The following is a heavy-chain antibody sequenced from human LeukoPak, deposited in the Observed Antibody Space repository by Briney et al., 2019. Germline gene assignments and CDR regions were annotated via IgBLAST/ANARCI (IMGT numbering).Heavy chain of an antibody. V-gene: IGHV1-69*04. CDR3: ARGFGGGSNLDY. J-gene: IGHJ4*02. CDR1: GGTFSSYG. CDR2: IIPIVGIA. Sequence: SVKVSCKASGGTFSSYGVSWVRQAPGQGLEWVGRIIPIVGIANYAQKFQGRVTITADTSTSTAYMELSGLRSEDTGVYYCARGFGGGSNLDYWGQGTLLIVSS. D-gene: IGHD2-15*01.